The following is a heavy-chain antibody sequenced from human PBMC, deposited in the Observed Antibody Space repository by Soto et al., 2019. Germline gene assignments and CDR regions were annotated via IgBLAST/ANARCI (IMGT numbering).Heavy chain of an antibody. V-gene: IGHV3-33*01. CDR2: IWYDGSNK. J-gene: IGHJ6*02. CDR3: ARDRVAGISLPDYYYYYGMDV. D-gene: IGHD6-19*01. CDR1: GFTFSSYG. Sequence: GGSLRLSCAASGFTFSSYGMHWVRQAPGKGLEWVAVIWYDGSNKYYADSVKGRFTISRDNSKNTLYLQMNSLRAEDTAVYYCARDRVAGISLPDYYYYYGMDVWGQGTTVTVSS.